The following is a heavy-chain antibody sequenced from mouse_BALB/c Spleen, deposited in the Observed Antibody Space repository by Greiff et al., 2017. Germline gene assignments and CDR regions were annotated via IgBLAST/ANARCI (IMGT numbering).Heavy chain of an antibody. J-gene: IGHJ2*01. CDR2: IDPFNGGT. D-gene: IGHD1-1*01. CDR3: ARGPYYSYYFDC. Sequence: EVQLQQSGPELMKPGASVKISCKASGYSFTSYYMHWVKQSHGKSLEWIGYIDPFNGGTSYNQKFKGKATLTVDKSSSTAYMHLSSLTSEDSAVYYCARGPYYSYYFDCWGQGTTLTVSS. CDR1: GYSFTSYY. V-gene: IGHV1-28*01.